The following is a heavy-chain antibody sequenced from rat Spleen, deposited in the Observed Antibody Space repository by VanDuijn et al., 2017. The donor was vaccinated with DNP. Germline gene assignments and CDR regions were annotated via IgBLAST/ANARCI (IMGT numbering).Heavy chain of an antibody. Sequence: QVQLKESGPGLVQPSQTLSLTCTVSGFSLTSYHVHWVRQPPGKGLEWMGVIWSNGGTDYNSAIKSRLSISRDTSKSQVFLKMNSLQTEDTAIYYCTRDGSPYYSSYMDVMDAWGQGASVTVSS. V-gene: IGHV2-32*01. D-gene: IGHD1-2*01. CDR1: GFSLTSYH. CDR3: TRDGSPYYSSYMDVMDA. J-gene: IGHJ4*01. CDR2: IWSNGGT.